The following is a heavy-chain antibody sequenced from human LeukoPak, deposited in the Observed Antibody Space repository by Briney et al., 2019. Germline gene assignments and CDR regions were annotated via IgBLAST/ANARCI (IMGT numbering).Heavy chain of an antibody. CDR3: ARDFDMGITPGDDFDF. Sequence: GGSLRLSCAASGFSFSKYWMHWVRQTPGEGLVWVARIKEDGTYTSYADSVKGRFTISRDNARNAVFLQMNSLRAEDTAVYYCARDFDMGITPGDDFDFWGQGTLVTVSS. V-gene: IGHV3-74*01. CDR2: IKEDGTYT. D-gene: IGHD3-9*01. CDR1: GFSFSKYW. J-gene: IGHJ4*02.